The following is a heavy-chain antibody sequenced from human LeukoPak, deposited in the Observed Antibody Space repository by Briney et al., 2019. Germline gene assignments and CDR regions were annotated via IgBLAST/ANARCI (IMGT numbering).Heavy chain of an antibody. CDR2: ISSSGSTI. D-gene: IGHD3-3*01. CDR1: GFTFSSYE. J-gene: IGHJ2*01. V-gene: IGHV3-48*03. Sequence: GGSLRLSCAASGFTFSSYEMNWVRQAPGKGLEWASYISSSGSTIYYADSLKGRFTISRDDAKNSLYLQMNSLRAEDTALYYCARDASDYWFLDLWGRGTLVTVSS. CDR3: ARDASDYWFLDL.